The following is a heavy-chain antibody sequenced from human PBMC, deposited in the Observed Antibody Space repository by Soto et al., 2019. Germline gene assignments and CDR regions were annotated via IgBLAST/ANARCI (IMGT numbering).Heavy chain of an antibody. CDR3: AKGKERWLITAFDI. V-gene: IGHV3-64D*08. J-gene: IGHJ3*02. D-gene: IGHD6-19*01. CDR2: ITASGGKT. Sequence: GVSLRLSFSASGFTFNTYSMHWVRQAPGKGLEYVSAITASGGKTYYADSVKGRFTTSRDNSKNTLYLQMNSLRTEDTAVYFCAKGKERWLITAFDIWGQGTMVTVSS. CDR1: GFTFNTYS.